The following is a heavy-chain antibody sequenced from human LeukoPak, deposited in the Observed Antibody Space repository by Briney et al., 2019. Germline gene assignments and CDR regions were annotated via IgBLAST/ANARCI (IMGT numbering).Heavy chain of an antibody. J-gene: IGHJ3*02. CDR1: GFTFRSYW. D-gene: IGHD2-8*02. Sequence: GGSLRLSCEASGFTFRSYWMSWVRQAPGKGLEWVGNINQDESKKYYVDSVKSRFTISRDNAESSLYLQMSSLRVEDTAIYYCARWECTGDSCKGAFDIWPQGTMVTVSS. V-gene: IGHV3-7*03. CDR2: INQDESKK. CDR3: ARWECTGDSCKGAFDI.